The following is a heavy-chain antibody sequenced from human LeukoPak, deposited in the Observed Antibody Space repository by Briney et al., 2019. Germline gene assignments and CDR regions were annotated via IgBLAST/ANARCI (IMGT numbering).Heavy chain of an antibody. Sequence: PGESLKISCKGSGYSFTSYWIGWVRQLPGKGLEWMGIIYPGDSDTRYSPSFQGQVTISADKSISTAYLQWSSLKASDTAMYYCARTPGRGYYYDSSGYPDYWGQGTLVTVSS. CDR2: IYPGDSDT. D-gene: IGHD3-22*01. CDR3: ARTPGRGYYYDSSGYPDY. J-gene: IGHJ4*02. CDR1: GYSFTSYW. V-gene: IGHV5-51*01.